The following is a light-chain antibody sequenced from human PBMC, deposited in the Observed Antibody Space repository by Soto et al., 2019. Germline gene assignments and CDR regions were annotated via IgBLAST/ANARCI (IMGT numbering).Light chain of an antibody. CDR2: GAS. CDR3: QQYGSSPDT. Sequence: EIVLTQSPGTLSLSPGERATLSCRASQSVSSSYFAWYQQKPGQAPRLLIYGASSRATGIPDRFSGSGSGTDFTLTISRLEPEGFAVYYCQQYGSSPDTFGPGTKVDI. V-gene: IGKV3-20*01. J-gene: IGKJ3*01. CDR1: QSVSSSY.